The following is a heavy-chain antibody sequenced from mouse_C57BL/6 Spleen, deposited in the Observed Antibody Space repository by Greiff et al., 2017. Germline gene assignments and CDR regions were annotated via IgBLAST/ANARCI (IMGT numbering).Heavy chain of an antibody. CDR2: IHPTDSDT. Sequence: VQLQQPGAELVKPGASVKVSCTASGYTFTSYWMHWVKQRPGHGLEWIGRIHPTDSDTNYNQKFKGKATLTVDKSSSTAYMQLSSLTSEASAVYSCAISDSSGFYAMDDWGPGPSVTFSS. J-gene: IGHJ4*01. CDR3: AISDSSGFYAMDD. CDR1: GYTFTSYW. V-gene: IGHV1-74*01. D-gene: IGHD3-2*02.